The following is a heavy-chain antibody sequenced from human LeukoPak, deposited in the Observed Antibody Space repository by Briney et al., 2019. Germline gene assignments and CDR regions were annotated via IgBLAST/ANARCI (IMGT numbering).Heavy chain of an antibody. D-gene: IGHD3-22*01. CDR1: GFTFSSYE. Sequence: GGSLRLSCAASGFTFSSYERNWVRQAPGKGLEWVSYISSSGSTIYYADSVKGRFTISRDNAKNSLYLQMNSLRAEDTAVYYCARESYDSSGSYIFFDYWGQGTLVTVSS. V-gene: IGHV3-48*03. J-gene: IGHJ4*02. CDR3: ARESYDSSGSYIFFDY. CDR2: ISSSGSTI.